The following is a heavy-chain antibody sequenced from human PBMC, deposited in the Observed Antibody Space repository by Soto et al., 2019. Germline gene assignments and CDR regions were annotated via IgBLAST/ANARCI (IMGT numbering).Heavy chain of an antibody. CDR1: GFSLSTSGVG. CDR3: ARFVVVVAVPDY. Sequence: QITLKESGPTLVKPTQTLTLTCTFSGFSLSTSGVGVGWIRQPPGKALEWLALIYWDDDKRYSPSLKSRLTTXKXISKNPVVLTMTNMDPVDTATYYCARFVVVVAVPDYWGQGTLVTVSS. V-gene: IGHV2-5*02. J-gene: IGHJ4*02. CDR2: IYWDDDK. D-gene: IGHD2-15*01.